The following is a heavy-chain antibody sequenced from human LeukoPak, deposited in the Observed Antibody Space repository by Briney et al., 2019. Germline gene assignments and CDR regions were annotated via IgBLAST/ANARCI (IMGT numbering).Heavy chain of an antibody. D-gene: IGHD3-22*01. CDR1: GGSISTYY. CDR2: IYYSGST. V-gene: IGHV4-59*01. Sequence: SESLSLTCTVSGGSISTYYWSWIRQPPGKGLEWIGYIYYSGSTNYNPSLKSRVTISVDTSKKQFSLKLSSVTAADTAVYYCAREYYYDSSGYYPPHAFDIWGQGTMVTVSS. CDR3: AREYYYDSSGYYPPHAFDI. J-gene: IGHJ3*02.